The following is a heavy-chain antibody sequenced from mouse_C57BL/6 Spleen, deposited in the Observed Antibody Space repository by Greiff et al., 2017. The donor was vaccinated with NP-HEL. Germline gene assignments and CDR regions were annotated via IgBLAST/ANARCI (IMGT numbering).Heavy chain of an antibody. Sequence: QVQLQQPGTELVKPGASVKLSCKASGYTFTSYWMHWVKQRPGQGLEWIGNINPSNGGTNYNEKFKSKATLTVDKSSIAAYMQLSSLTAEDSAVYYCAREGDYYSKLAWFAYWGQGTLVTVSA. CDR1: GYTFTSYW. J-gene: IGHJ3*01. V-gene: IGHV1-53*01. CDR2: INPSNGGT. D-gene: IGHD2-5*01. CDR3: AREGDYYSKLAWFAY.